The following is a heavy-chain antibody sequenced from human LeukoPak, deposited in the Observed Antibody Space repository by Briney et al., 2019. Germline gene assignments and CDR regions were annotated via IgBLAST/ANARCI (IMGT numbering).Heavy chain of an antibody. J-gene: IGHJ4*02. CDR2: IYYSGST. CDR1: GGSISSSSYY. D-gene: IGHD1-26*01. V-gene: IGHV4-39*01. CDR3: ATWGVGATDY. Sequence: SETLSLTCTVSGGSISSSSYYWGWIRQPPGKGLEWIGSIYYSGSTYYNPSLKSRVTISVDTSKNQFSLKLSSVTAADTAVYYCATWGVGATDYWGQGTLVTVSS.